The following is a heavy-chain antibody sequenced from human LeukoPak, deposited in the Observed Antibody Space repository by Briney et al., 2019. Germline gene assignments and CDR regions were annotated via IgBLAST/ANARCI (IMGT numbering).Heavy chain of an antibody. CDR3: ARAGKGYYGSGSYYGTSEWGY. Sequence: ASVKVSCKASGYTFTGYYMHWVRQAPGQGPEGMEWVNPNSGGTNYAQKFQGRVTMTRDTSISTAYMELSRLRSDDTAVYYCARAGKGYYGSGSYYGTSEWGYWGQGTLVTVSS. D-gene: IGHD3-10*01. CDR2: VNPNSGGT. J-gene: IGHJ4*02. CDR1: GYTFTGYY. V-gene: IGHV1-2*02.